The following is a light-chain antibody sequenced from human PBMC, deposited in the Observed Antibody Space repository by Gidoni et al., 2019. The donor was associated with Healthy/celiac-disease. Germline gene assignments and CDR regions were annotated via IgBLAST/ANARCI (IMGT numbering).Light chain of an antibody. CDR3: QQSYSTPIT. J-gene: IGKJ5*01. V-gene: IGKV1-39*01. CDR2: AAS. CDR1: QSISSY. Sequence: DIQMTQSPSSLSASVGDRVTITCRSSQSISSYLNWYQQKPGKAPKLLIYAASSLQSGVPSRVSGSGSGTDFTLTISSLQPEDFATYYCQQSYSTPITFXQXTRLEI.